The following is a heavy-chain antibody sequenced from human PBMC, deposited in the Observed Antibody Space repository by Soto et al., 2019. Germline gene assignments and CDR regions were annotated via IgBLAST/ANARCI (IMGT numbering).Heavy chain of an antibody. CDR2: VTGSGSNT. CDR3: AKGLGSSGGTFDQ. CDR1: AFTFSNYA. V-gene: IGHV3-23*01. Sequence: EVQVLESGGGLVQPGGSLRLSCAASAFTFSNYAMNWVRQAPGRGLEWVSGVTGSGSNTYYVDSVKGRFTISRDSSKNTVYLQMSSLRAEDTAVYYCAKGLGSSGGTFDQWGQGALVTVSS. J-gene: IGHJ4*02. D-gene: IGHD1-26*01.